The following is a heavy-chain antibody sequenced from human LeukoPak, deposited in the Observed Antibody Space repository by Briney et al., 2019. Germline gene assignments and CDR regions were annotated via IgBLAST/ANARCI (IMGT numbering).Heavy chain of an antibody. CDR3: ARDGSGFYLYNYMDV. CDR1: GFNFSDYS. CDR2: ISTVSTYT. V-gene: IGHV3-21*01. J-gene: IGHJ6*03. Sequence: PGGSLRLSCAPSGFNFSDYSMNWVRQAPGKGLEWVASISTVSTYTFYADSVKGRFTISRDNVRNSLYLQMSSLGAEDTAVYYCARDGSGFYLYNYMDVWGKGTTVTVSS. D-gene: IGHD6-25*01.